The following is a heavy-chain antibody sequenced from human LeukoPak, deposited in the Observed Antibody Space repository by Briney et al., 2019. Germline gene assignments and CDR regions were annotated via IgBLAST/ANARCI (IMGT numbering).Heavy chain of an antibody. CDR3: AKEWGPYSSSPIAAFDI. J-gene: IGHJ3*02. CDR2: ISGSGGST. V-gene: IGHV3-23*01. Sequence: GGSLRLSCAASGFTFSSYAMSWVRQAPGKGLEWVSAISGSGGSTYYADSVKGRFTIPRDNSKNTLYLQMNSLRAEDTAVYYCAKEWGPYSSSPIAAFDIWGQGTMVTVSS. CDR1: GFTFSSYA. D-gene: IGHD6-6*01.